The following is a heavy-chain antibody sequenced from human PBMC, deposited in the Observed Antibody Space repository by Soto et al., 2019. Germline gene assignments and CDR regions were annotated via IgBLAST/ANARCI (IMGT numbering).Heavy chain of an antibody. CDR3: ASGWSIFDY. J-gene: IGHJ4*02. CDR2: VNHSGSA. CDR1: GGSFNVYY. V-gene: IGHV4-34*01. Sequence: PSETLSLTCAVYGGSFNVYYWSWIRQPPGKGLEWIGEVNHSGSASYSPSLKSRATISVETSKNQFSLNLSSVTAADTAVYYCASGWSIFDYWGQGTLGTVSS. D-gene: IGHD1-26*01.